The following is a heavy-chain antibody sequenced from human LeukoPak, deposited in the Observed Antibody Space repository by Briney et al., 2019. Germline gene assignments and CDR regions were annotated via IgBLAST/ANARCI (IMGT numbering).Heavy chain of an antibody. CDR3: AKGALYGDYAPFDY. Sequence: PGRSLRLSCAASGFTFDDYAMHWVRQAPGKGLEWVSGISWNSGSIGYADSVKGRFTISRDNAKNSLYLQMNSLRAEDMALYYCAKGALYGDYAPFDYWGQGTLVTVSS. CDR1: GFTFDDYA. CDR2: ISWNSGSI. D-gene: IGHD4-17*01. J-gene: IGHJ4*02. V-gene: IGHV3-9*03.